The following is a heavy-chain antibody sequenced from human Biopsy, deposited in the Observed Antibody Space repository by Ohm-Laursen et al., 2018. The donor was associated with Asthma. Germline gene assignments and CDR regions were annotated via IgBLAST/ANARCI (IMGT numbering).Heavy chain of an antibody. J-gene: IGHJ3*01. Sequence: ASVKVSCKASGYNFISFAIHWVRQAPGQRLEWMGWVNTGNGDTKYSQKFQGRATITRDTSASTAYMGLRSLRSEDTATYYCARTYYDFLTGQVKDVFGVWGQGTMVTVSS. V-gene: IGHV1-3*04. CDR2: VNTGNGDT. D-gene: IGHD3-9*01. CDR3: ARTYYDFLTGQVKDVFGV. CDR1: GYNFISFA.